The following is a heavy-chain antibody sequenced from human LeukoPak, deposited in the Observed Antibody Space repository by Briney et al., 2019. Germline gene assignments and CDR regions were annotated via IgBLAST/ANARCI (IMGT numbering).Heavy chain of an antibody. D-gene: IGHD2-15*01. CDR2: IYTGGST. Sequence: PGGSLRLSCAASGFTASSSHMTWVHQAPGRGLEWVSVIYTGGSTYYADSVRGRFTISRDNSKNTLYLQMNSLRAEDTAVYYCATRRGGGPHYFDYWGQGTLVTVSS. J-gene: IGHJ4*02. V-gene: IGHV3-53*01. CDR1: GFTASSSH. CDR3: ATRRGGGPHYFDY.